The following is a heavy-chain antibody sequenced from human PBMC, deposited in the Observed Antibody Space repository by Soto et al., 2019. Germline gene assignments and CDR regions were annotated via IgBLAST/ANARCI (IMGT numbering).Heavy chain of an antibody. CDR2: IYWNDDK. D-gene: IGHD3-10*01. J-gene: IGHJ5*02. CDR1: GFSLSTSGVG. CDR3: AHRRVLWFRELWGNWFDP. Sequence: QITLKESGPTLVKPTQTLTLTCTFSGFSLSTSGVGVGWIRQPPGKALEWLALIYWNDDKRYSPSLKSRLTIPKDTSKNQVVLTMTNMDPVDTATYYCAHRRVLWFRELWGNWFDPWGQGTLVTVSS. V-gene: IGHV2-5*01.